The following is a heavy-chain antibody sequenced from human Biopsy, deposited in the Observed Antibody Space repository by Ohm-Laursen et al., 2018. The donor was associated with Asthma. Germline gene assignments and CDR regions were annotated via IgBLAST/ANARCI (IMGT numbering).Heavy chain of an antibody. Sequence: TLSLTCSLSSGSGGYMRSGNYYWGWVRQPPGKGLEWIGGIYYSGTTYYNPSLESPVTVSADTSKNQFSQKLTSVTAADTAVYYCVRGSSSWHHGPFHYYYGLDVWGQGTTATVSS. CDR3: VRGSSSWHHGPFHYYYGLDV. J-gene: IGHJ6*02. CDR2: IYYSGTT. V-gene: IGHV4-39*01. CDR1: SGSGGYMRSGNYY. D-gene: IGHD6-13*01.